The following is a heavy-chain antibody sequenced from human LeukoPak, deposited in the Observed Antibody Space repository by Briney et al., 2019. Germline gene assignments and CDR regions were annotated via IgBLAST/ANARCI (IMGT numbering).Heavy chain of an antibody. CDR3: AKDPGSPVAAAGTVYY. D-gene: IGHD6-13*01. Sequence: GGSLRLSCAASGFTFSSYGIHWVRQAPGKGLEWVSAISGSGGSTYYADSVKGRFTISRDNSKNTLYLQMNSLRAEDTAVYYCAKDPGSPVAAAGTVYYWGQGTLVTVSS. V-gene: IGHV3-23*01. CDR1: GFTFSSYG. J-gene: IGHJ4*02. CDR2: ISGSGGST.